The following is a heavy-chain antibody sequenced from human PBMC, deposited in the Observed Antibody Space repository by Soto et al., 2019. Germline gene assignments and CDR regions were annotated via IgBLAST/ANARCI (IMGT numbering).Heavy chain of an antibody. Sequence: PGGSLRLSCGASVFTFSNYAMSWVRQAPGKGLEWVSTISGNGGSTYYADSVKGRFTISRDNSKNMLFLQINSLRDDDSAVYYCAKRPASIITFDYWGQGTPVTVSS. V-gene: IGHV3-23*01. CDR3: AKRPASIITFDY. CDR2: ISGNGGST. D-gene: IGHD2-2*01. J-gene: IGHJ4*02. CDR1: VFTFSNYA.